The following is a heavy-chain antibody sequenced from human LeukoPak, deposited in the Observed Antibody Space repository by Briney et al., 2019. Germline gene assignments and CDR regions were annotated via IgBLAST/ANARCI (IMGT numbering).Heavy chain of an antibody. V-gene: IGHV1-46*01. D-gene: IGHD6-19*01. CDR3: ARGPYSSGWT. Sequence: ASVKVSCKASGYTFTDYYMNWVRQAPGRGLEWMGIINPGGGSTNYAQKFQGRVTMTRDTSTSTVYMELSSLRSEDTAVYYCARGPYSSGWTWGQGTLVTVSS. CDR1: GYTFTDYY. CDR2: INPGGGST. J-gene: IGHJ5*02.